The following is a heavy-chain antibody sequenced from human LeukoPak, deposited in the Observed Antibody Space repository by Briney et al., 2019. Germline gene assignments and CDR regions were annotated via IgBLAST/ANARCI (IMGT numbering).Heavy chain of an antibody. J-gene: IGHJ1*01. CDR2: ISDSGGTT. D-gene: IGHD2-15*01. CDR1: GFTFRTYA. Sequence: GGSLRLSCVASGFTFRTYAMSWVRQAPGKGLEWVSGISDSGGTTYYVDSVKGRFTISRDNSKNTLYLQMNSLRAEDTAVYYCAKGPGPGYCSGGSCYGREYFQHWGQGTLVTVSS. V-gene: IGHV3-23*01. CDR3: AKGPGPGYCSGGSCYGREYFQH.